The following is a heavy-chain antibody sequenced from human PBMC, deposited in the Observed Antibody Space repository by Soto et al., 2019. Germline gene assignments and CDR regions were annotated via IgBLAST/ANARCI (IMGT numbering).Heavy chain of an antibody. V-gene: IGHV5-51*01. CDR2: IYPGDSDT. D-gene: IGHD2-15*01. J-gene: IGHJ4*02. CDR1: GYSFTSYW. CDR3: ASRGYCSGGSCFLAFDY. Sequence: PGESLKISCKGSGYSFTSYWIGWVRQMPGKGLEWMGIIYPGDSDTRYSPSFQGQVTISADKSISTAYLQWSSLKASDTAMYYCASRGYCSGGSCFLAFDYWGQGTLVTSPQ.